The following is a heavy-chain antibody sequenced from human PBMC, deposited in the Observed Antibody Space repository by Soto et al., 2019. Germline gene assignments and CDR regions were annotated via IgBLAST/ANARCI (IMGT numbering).Heavy chain of an antibody. V-gene: IGHV1-18*01. D-gene: IGHD3-16*01. J-gene: IGHJ4*02. CDR2: ISAYNGNT. CDR3: ARSDLYDYVWDDY. CDR1: GYTFTSYG. Sequence: SPLKVSCKASGYTFTSYGIRWVRQAPGQGLEWMGWISAYNGNTNYAQKLQGRVTMTTDTSTSTAYMELRSLRSDDTAVYYCARSDLYDYVWDDYWGQGTLVTVSS.